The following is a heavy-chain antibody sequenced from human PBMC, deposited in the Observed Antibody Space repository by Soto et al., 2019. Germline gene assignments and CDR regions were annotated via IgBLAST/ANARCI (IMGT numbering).Heavy chain of an antibody. V-gene: IGHV3-33*01. Sequence: QVQLVESGGGVVQPGRSLRLSCAASGFTFSSYGMHWVRQAPGKGLEWVAVIWYDGSNKYYADSVKGRFTISRDNSKNTLYLQMNSLRAEDTAVYYCARGYCSGGSCYPGYFDYWGQGTLVTVSS. CDR3: ARGYCSGGSCYPGYFDY. D-gene: IGHD2-15*01. J-gene: IGHJ4*02. CDR2: IWYDGSNK. CDR1: GFTFSSYG.